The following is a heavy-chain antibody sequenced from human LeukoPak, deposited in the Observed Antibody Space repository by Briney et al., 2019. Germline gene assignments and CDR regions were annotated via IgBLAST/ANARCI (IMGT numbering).Heavy chain of an antibody. CDR3: ARDRRRDLVHAFDI. CDR1: GGSISNYY. Sequence: SETLSLTCTVSGGSISNYYWSWIRQPPGKGLEWIAYVHYSDTTNYNPSLKRRVTISLDTSKNQFSLMLTSVTAADTAVYYCARDRRRDLVHAFDIWGQGTMVTVSS. V-gene: IGHV4-59*01. J-gene: IGHJ3*02. CDR2: VHYSDTT. D-gene: IGHD2-2*01.